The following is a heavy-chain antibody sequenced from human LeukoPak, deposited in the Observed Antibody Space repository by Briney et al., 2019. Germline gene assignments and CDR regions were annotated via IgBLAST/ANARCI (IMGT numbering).Heavy chain of an antibody. CDR3: ARVDYYFVFDI. V-gene: IGHV3-30-3*01. Sequence: GRSLRLSCAASGFTFSSYAMHWVRQAPGKGLEWVAVISYDGSNKYYADSVKGRFTISRDNSKNTLYLQMNSLRAEDTAVYYCARVDYYFVFDIWGQGTMVTVSS. D-gene: IGHD2/OR15-2a*01. CDR1: GFTFSSYA. J-gene: IGHJ3*02. CDR2: ISYDGSNK.